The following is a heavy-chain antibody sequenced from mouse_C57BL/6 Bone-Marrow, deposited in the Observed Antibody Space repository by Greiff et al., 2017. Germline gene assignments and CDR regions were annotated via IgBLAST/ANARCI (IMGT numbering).Heavy chain of an antibody. CDR1: GYTFTSYW. J-gene: IGHJ1*03. CDR3: AAYYYGSRHWYFDV. CDR2: IDPSDSET. V-gene: IGHV1-52*01. D-gene: IGHD1-1*01. Sequence: QVQLQQPGAELVRPGSSVKLSCKASGYTFTSYWMHWVKQRPIQGLEWIGNIDPSDSETHYNQKFKDKATLTVDKSSSTAYMQLSSLTSENSAVYYWAAYYYGSRHWYFDVWGTGTTVTVSS.